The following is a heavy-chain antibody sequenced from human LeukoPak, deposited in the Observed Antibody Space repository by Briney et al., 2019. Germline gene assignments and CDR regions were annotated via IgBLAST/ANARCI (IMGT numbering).Heavy chain of an antibody. CDR3: ARVLGVSDKYFDS. D-gene: IGHD3-3*01. V-gene: IGHV4-4*07. Sequence: SETLSLTCTVSGDGFSLYYWSWIRQPAGKGLEWIGRVHPSGGANYNYSLRSRVTLSVDSSKTQVFLRLTSVTVADTAVYYCARVLGVSDKYFDSWGQGTPVTVSS. J-gene: IGHJ5*01. CDR2: VHPSGGA. CDR1: GDGFSLYY.